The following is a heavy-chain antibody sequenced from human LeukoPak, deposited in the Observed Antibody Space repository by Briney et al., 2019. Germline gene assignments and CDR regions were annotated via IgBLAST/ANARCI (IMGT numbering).Heavy chain of an antibody. Sequence: SETLSLTCTVSGGSISSSSYYWGWIRQPPGKGLEWIGSIYYSGSTYYNPSLKSRVTISVDTSKNQFSLKLSSVTAADTAVYYCARVGYGSGRSFDCWGQGTLVTVSS. J-gene: IGHJ4*02. CDR2: IYYSGST. CDR3: ARVGYGSGRSFDC. D-gene: IGHD3-10*01. CDR1: GGSISSSSYY. V-gene: IGHV4-39*07.